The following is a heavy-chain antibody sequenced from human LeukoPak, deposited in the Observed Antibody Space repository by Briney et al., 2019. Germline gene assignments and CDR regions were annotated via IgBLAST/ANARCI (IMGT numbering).Heavy chain of an antibody. CDR2: ISYDGSDK. J-gene: IGHJ4*02. CDR1: GFIFSHFG. D-gene: IGHD3-10*01. V-gene: IGHV3-30*12. CDR3: ARDLGRAYYGSGSYYSAEADLGNFDY. Sequence: GGSLRLSCESSGFIFSHFGMDWVRQAPGKGLESVAVISYDGSDKYYVDSVKGRFTISRDNAKNSLYLQMNSLRAEDAAVYYCARDLGRAYYGSGSYYSAEADLGNFDYWGQGTLVTVSS.